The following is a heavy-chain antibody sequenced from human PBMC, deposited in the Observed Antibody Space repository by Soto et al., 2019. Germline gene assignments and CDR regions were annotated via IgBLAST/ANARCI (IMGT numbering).Heavy chain of an antibody. CDR1: GFSVSEKH. CDR2: IYSTYCRSRT. J-gene: IGHJ3*01. V-gene: IGHV3-66*01. Sequence: EQLVESGGGMVQLGGYLRLSCVASGFSVSEKHMSWVLQATGEGLEGVSTIYSTYCRSRTAYADSVESRLTISRDNSKNTLSLQIYALRAANTAVYWGARADRRAFEVSGQGARVLVSS. CDR3: ARADRRAFEV.